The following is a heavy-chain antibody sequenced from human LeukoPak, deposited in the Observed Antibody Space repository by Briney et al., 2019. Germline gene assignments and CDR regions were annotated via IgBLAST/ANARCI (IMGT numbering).Heavy chain of an antibody. D-gene: IGHD5-18*01. CDR1: GYSISSGYY. CDR2: IYHSGST. V-gene: IGHV4-38-2*02. CDR3: ARVGCSYGQRYFDY. J-gene: IGHJ4*02. Sequence: SETLSLACTASGYSISSGYYWGWVRQPPGKGLEWIGSIYHSGSTYYNPSLKSRVTISVDTSKNQFSLKLSSVTAADTAVYYCARVGCSYGQRYFDYWGQGTLVTVSS.